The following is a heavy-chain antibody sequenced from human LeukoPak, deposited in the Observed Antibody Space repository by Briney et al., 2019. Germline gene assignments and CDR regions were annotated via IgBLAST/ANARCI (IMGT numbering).Heavy chain of an antibody. J-gene: IGHJ4*02. CDR2: VSGSGSST. Sequence: GGSLRLSCAASGFTFSSYAMSWVRQAPRKGLEWVSVVSGSGSSTDYADSVKGRFTTSRDNSKNTLYLQMSSLSAEDTAVYYCAKMNVLTGYYTPNFDFWGQGTLVTVSS. CDR3: AKMNVLTGYYTPNFDF. D-gene: IGHD3-9*01. CDR1: GFTFSSYA. V-gene: IGHV3-23*01.